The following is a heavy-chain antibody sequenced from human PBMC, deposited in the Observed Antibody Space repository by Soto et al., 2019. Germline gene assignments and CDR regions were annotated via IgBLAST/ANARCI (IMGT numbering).Heavy chain of an antibody. J-gene: IGHJ5*02. CDR2: IIPIFGTA. CDR1: GGTFSSYA. CDR3: AREGPGGYAHLSGWFDP. Sequence: QVQLVQSGAEVKKPGSSVKVSCKASGGTFSSYAISWVRQAPGQGLEWMGGIIPIFGTANYAQKFQGRVTITADESTSTAYMELSSLRSEDTAVYYCAREGPGGYAHLSGWFDPWGQGPLVTVSS. D-gene: IGHD5-12*01. V-gene: IGHV1-69*12.